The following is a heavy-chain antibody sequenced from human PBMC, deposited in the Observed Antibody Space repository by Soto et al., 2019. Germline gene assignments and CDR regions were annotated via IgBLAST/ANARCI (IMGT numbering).Heavy chain of an antibody. J-gene: IGHJ6*02. D-gene: IGHD2-21*02. CDR3: AREDDGGDRDYYGLDV. CDR2: IHYSGST. V-gene: IGHV4-30-4*01. CDR1: GGSISSGDYY. Sequence: SETLSLTCTVSGGSISSGDYYWSWIRQPPGKGLEWIGYIHYSGSTIYNPSFKSRVTISVDTSKNQFSLQLSSVTAADTAVYFCAREDDGGDRDYYGLDVWGQGTTVTVSS.